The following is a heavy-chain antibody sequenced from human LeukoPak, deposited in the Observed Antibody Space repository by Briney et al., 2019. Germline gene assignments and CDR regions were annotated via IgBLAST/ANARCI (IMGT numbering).Heavy chain of an antibody. Sequence: GGSLRLSCAASGFTFSSHAMSWVRQAPGKGLEWVSGISDSGGSTKYADSVKGRFTISRDNSRNTLYLQMNSLRAEDTAVYYCARDAGTYYDYWGQGTLVTVSS. CDR3: ARDAGTYYDY. V-gene: IGHV3-23*01. CDR2: ISDSGGST. CDR1: GFTFSSHA. D-gene: IGHD3-10*01. J-gene: IGHJ4*02.